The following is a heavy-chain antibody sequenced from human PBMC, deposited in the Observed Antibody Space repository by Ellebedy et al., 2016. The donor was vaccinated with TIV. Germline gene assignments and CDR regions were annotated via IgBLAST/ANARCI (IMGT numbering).Heavy chain of an antibody. CDR2: IIPIFGTA. CDR1: GGTFSSYA. D-gene: IGHD6-6*01. V-gene: IGHV1-69*13. CDR3: ARRGSIAARPDWFDP. Sequence: SVKVSXXASGGTFSSYAISWVRQAPGQGLEWMGGIIPIFGTANYAQKFQGRVTITADESTSTAYMELSSLRSEDTAVYYCARRGSIAARPDWFDPWGQGTLVTVSS. J-gene: IGHJ5*02.